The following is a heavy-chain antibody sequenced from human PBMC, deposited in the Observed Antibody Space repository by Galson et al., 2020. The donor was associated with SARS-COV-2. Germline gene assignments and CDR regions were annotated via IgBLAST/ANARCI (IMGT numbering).Heavy chain of an antibody. CDR1: GFTVTNNY. Sequence: GGSLRLSCAASGFTVTNNYITWVRQAPGKGLEWVSVIFDDGDTLYADSARGRFTISRDSSKNTAYLQMNSLRADDTALYYCATQTVPDFFYYYMDVWGKGTTVTISS. CDR3: ATQTVPDFFYYYMDV. J-gene: IGHJ6*03. CDR2: IFDDGDT. D-gene: IGHD3-3*01. V-gene: IGHV3-66*02.